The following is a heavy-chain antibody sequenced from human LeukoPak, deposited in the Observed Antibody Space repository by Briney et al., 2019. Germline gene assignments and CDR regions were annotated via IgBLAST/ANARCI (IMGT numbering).Heavy chain of an antibody. V-gene: IGHV1-18*01. CDR1: GYTFTIYG. D-gene: IGHD2-21*01. Sequence: ASVKVSCNASGYTFTIYGISWVRQAPGQGLEWMGWISAYNGKTNYAQKLQGRVTMTRDTSINTAYLELSRLKSDDTAMYYCARDRVFADFDYWGQGTLVTVSS. J-gene: IGHJ4*02. CDR2: ISAYNGKT. CDR3: ARDRVFADFDY.